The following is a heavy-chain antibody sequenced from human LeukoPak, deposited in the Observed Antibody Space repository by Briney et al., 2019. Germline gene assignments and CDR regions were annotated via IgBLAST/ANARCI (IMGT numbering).Heavy chain of an antibody. V-gene: IGHV4-59*01. CDR3: ARGGFLDPFDP. J-gene: IGHJ5*02. CDR1: GGSISSYY. D-gene: IGHD1-1*01. Sequence: SETLSLTCTVSGGSISSYYWNWIRQPPGKGLEWIGYIHYSGRTNYSPSLKSRVTISVDTSKNQFSLKLISVTAADTAVHYCARGGFLDPFDPWGRGTLVTVSS. CDR2: IHYSGRT.